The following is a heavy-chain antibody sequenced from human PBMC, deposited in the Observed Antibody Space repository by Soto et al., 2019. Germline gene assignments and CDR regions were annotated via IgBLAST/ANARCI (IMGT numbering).Heavy chain of an antibody. V-gene: IGHV1-69*01. CDR3: ARVLYYGSGSYSPYGMDV. Sequence: HVQLVQSGAEVKKPGSSVKVSCKTSGVSFNNNGIGWVRQAPGHGLEWMGGVSPPFRTSNYARKFQGRISITADASTGTVNMELSSLTSEDTAQYYCARVLYYGSGSYSPYGMDVWGQGTRVTVSS. J-gene: IGHJ6*02. CDR2: VSPPFRTS. D-gene: IGHD3-10*01. CDR1: GVSFNNNG.